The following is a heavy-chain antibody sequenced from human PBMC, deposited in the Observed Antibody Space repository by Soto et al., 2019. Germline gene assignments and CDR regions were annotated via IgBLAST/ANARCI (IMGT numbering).Heavy chain of an antibody. V-gene: IGHV1-69*13. CDR1: GGTFSSYA. Sequence: ASVKVSCKASGGTFSSYAISWVRQAPGQGLEWMGGIIPIFGTANYAQKFQGRVTITADESTSTAYMELSSLRSEDTAVYYCARERNNCTNGVCYWWYFDLWGRGTLVTVSS. CDR3: ARERNNCTNGVCYWWYFDL. CDR2: IIPIFGTA. D-gene: IGHD2-8*01. J-gene: IGHJ2*01.